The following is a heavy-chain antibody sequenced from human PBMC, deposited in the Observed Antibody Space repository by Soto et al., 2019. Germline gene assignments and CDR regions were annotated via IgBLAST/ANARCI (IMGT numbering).Heavy chain of an antibody. CDR1: GFTFSSYG. V-gene: IGHV3-30*18. J-gene: IGHJ6*02. CDR3: AKGSGVAYYYGMDV. Sequence: QVQLVESGGGVVQPGRSLRLSCAASGFTFSSYGMHWVRQAPGKGLEWVAVISYDGSNKYYADSVKGRFTISRDNSKNALYLQMNSLRAEDTAVYYCAKGSGVAYYYGMDVWGQGTTVTVSS. CDR2: ISYDGSNK.